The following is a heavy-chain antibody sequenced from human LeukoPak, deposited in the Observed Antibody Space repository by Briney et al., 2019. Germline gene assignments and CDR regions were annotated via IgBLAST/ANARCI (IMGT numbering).Heavy chain of an antibody. D-gene: IGHD6-19*01. CDR1: GGSMRSYY. CDR3: ARVLNSSRWWHYIDY. V-gene: IGHV4-59*13. CDR2: MDYSGST. J-gene: IGHJ4*02. Sequence: PSETLSLTCTVSGGSMRSYYWSWIRQPPGKGLEWIGYMDYSGSTNYNPSLKSRVTISVDTSKNQLSLKLSSVTAADTAVYYCARVLNSSRWWHYIDYWGQRTLVTVSS.